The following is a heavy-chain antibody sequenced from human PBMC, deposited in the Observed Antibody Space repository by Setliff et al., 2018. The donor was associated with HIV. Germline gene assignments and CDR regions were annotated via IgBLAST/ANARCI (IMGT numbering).Heavy chain of an antibody. J-gene: IGHJ5*02. CDR3: ARDRRSIFGVDTKNWFDP. D-gene: IGHD3-3*01. V-gene: IGHV4-34*01. Sequence: PSETLSLTCTVSGDSISSYYWSWIRQPPGKGLEWIGEINHSGSTNYNASLKSRVIISGDTSKKQFSLRLSSVTVADTAVYYCARDRRSIFGVDTKNWFDPWGQGTLVTVSS. CDR1: GDSISSYY. CDR2: INHSGST.